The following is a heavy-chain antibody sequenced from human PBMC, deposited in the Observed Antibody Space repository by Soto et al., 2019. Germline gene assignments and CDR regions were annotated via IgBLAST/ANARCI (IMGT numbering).Heavy chain of an antibody. Sequence: ASVKVSCKASGYTFTSYYMHWVRQAPGQGLEWMGIINPSVGSTSYAQKFQGRVSIDVDTSSNQFSLRLTSVTAADTAVYFCARSGGYSGYDHFFDPWGHGTLVTVSS. CDR2: INPSVGST. CDR3: ARSGGYSGYDHFFDP. J-gene: IGHJ5*02. V-gene: IGHV1-46*01. CDR1: GYTFTSYY. D-gene: IGHD5-12*01.